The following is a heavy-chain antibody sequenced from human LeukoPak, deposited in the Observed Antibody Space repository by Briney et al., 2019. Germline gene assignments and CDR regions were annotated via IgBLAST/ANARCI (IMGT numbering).Heavy chain of an antibody. V-gene: IGHV3-23*01. Sequence: SGGSPRLSCAASGFTFSSCVMSWVRQAPGKGLEWVSAISGSGDTTYYAESVRGRFTISRDISKNTLYLQMNSLRAEDTAIYYCAKPHDSGWWMFDYWGQGTLVTVSS. D-gene: IGHD6-19*01. CDR2: ISGSGDTT. CDR1: GFTFSSCV. J-gene: IGHJ4*02. CDR3: AKPHDSGWWMFDY.